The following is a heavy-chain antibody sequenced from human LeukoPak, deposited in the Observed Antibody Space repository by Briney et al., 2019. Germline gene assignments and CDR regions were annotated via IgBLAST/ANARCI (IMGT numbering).Heavy chain of an antibody. J-gene: IGHJ6*02. V-gene: IGHV4-39*07. CDR1: GGSISSSNYY. Sequence: SETLSLTCTVSGGSISSSNYYWGWIRQPPGKGLEWIGTIYYSGSTYYNPSLKSRVTISVDTSKNQFSLKLSSVTAADTAVYYCAGGAAYYYYGMDVWGQGTTVTVSS. CDR2: IYYSGST. CDR3: AGGAAYYYYGMDV.